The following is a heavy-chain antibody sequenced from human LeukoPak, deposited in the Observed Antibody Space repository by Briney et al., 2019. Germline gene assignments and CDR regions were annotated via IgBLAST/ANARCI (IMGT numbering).Heavy chain of an antibody. CDR3: ARSRYSYGSFDY. J-gene: IGHJ4*02. CDR1: GGSFSGYY. Sequence: SETLSLTCAVYGGSFSGYYWSWIRQPPGKGLEWIGEINHSGSTNYNPSLKSRVTISVDTSKNQFSLKLSSVTAADTAVYYCARSRYSYGSFDYRGQGTLVTVSS. V-gene: IGHV4-34*01. CDR2: INHSGST. D-gene: IGHD5-18*01.